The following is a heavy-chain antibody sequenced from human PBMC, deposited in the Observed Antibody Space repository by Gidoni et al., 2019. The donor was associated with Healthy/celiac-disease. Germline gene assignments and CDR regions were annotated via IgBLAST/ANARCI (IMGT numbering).Heavy chain of an antibody. Sequence: QVQLVESGGGVVQPGRSLRLSCAASGFTFSSYGMHWVRQAPGKGLEWVAVIWYDGSNKYYADSVKGRFTISRDNSKNTLYLQMNSLRAEDTAVYYCARDSLAAAGMEYWGQGTLVTVSS. J-gene: IGHJ4*02. CDR3: ARDSLAAAGMEY. CDR1: GFTFSSYG. V-gene: IGHV3-33*01. CDR2: IWYDGSNK. D-gene: IGHD6-13*01.